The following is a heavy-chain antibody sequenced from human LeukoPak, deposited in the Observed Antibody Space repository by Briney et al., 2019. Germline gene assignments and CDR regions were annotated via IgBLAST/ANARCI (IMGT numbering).Heavy chain of an antibody. V-gene: IGHV3-23*01. CDR3: AKTSGDGYAPITFDY. D-gene: IGHD2-15*01. J-gene: IGHJ4*02. CDR2: ISGSASVI. CDR1: GFTFRNHA. Sequence: GGSLRLSCEASGFTFRNHAMSWVRQAPGRGLEWVSAISGSASVIYYADTVRGRFTISRDNSKNTVFLQMNSLRAEDTVVYYCAKTSGDGYAPITFDYWGQGTLVTVSS.